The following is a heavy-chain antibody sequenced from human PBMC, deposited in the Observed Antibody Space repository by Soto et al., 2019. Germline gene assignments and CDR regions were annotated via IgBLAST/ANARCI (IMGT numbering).Heavy chain of an antibody. Sequence: GGSLRLSCAASGFTFSSYIMNWVRKAPGKGLEWVSSISSSSSYIYYADSVKGRFTISRDNAKNSLYLQMNSLRAEDTTVYYCARDQPGYSYGYGLGYWGQGTLVTVSS. J-gene: IGHJ4*02. CDR1: GFTFSSYI. D-gene: IGHD5-18*01. CDR2: ISSSSSYI. CDR3: ARDQPGYSYGYGLGY. V-gene: IGHV3-21*01.